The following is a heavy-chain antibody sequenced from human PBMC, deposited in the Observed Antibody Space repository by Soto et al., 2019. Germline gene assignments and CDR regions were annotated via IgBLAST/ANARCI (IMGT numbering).Heavy chain of an antibody. V-gene: IGHV4-34*01. J-gene: IGHJ4*02. CDR1: GGSFSGYY. D-gene: IGHD6-6*01. CDR3: ASHANEYSSSRGFDY. CDR2: IHHSGST. Sequence: QVQLQQWGAGLLKPSETLSLTCAVYGGSFSGYYWSWIRQPPGKGLEWIGEIHHSGSTNYNPSLKSRVTISVDTSKNQFSLKLSSVTAADTAVYYCASHANEYSSSRGFDYWGQGTLVTVSS.